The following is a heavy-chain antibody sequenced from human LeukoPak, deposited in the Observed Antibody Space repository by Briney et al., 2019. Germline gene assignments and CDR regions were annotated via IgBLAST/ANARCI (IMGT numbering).Heavy chain of an antibody. Sequence: SETLSLTCTVSGGSISSSNSYWGWIRQPPGQGLEWIGTVFYSGSPYYNPSLKSRVTISMDTSKNQFSLNLTSVTAADTAVYYCARDLYSSRTNDAFVIWGQGTMVTVSS. CDR1: GGSISSSNSY. J-gene: IGHJ3*02. D-gene: IGHD6-13*01. CDR3: ARDLYSSRTNDAFVI. CDR2: VFYSGSP. V-gene: IGHV4-39*07.